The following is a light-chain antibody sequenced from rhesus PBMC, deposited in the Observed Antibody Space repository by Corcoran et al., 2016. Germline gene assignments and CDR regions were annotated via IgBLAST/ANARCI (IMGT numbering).Light chain of an antibody. Sequence: DIQMTQSPSSLSASVGDRVTITCRASQGISNWLAWYQQKPGKAPRLLNYRASNLETGVPSRLSGSGSGADFTLPISSLQPDDIATYYCQQHDNSPPSFGQGAKVEIK. CDR2: RAS. J-gene: IGKJ2*01. CDR3: QQHDNSPPS. CDR1: QGISNW. V-gene: IGKV1-69*01.